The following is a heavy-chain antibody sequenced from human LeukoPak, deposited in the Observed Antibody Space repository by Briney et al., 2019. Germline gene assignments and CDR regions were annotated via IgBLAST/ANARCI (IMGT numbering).Heavy chain of an antibody. CDR2: INSDGSST. CDR3: ARDAVVVAATFLGSFDY. D-gene: IGHD2-15*01. Sequence: PGGSLRLSCAASGSTFSSYWMHWVRQAPGKGLVWVSRINSDGSSTSYADSVKGRFTISRDNAKNSLYLQMNSLRDEDTAVYYCARDAVVVAATFLGSFDYWGQGTLVTVSS. V-gene: IGHV3-74*01. J-gene: IGHJ4*02. CDR1: GSTFSSYW.